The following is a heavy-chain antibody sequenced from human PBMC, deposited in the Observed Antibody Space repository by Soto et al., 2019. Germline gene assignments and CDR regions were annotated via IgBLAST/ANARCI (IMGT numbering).Heavy chain of an antibody. CDR3: AKDRFAGEPPYY. CDR1: GFTFSSYG. J-gene: IGHJ4*02. CDR2: ISYDGSNK. Sequence: GGSLRLSCAASGFTFSSYGMHWVRQAPGKGLEWVAVISYDGSNKYYADSVKGRFTISRDNSKNTLYLQMNSLRAEDTAVYYCAKDRFAGEPPYYWGQGTLVTVSS. V-gene: IGHV3-30*18. D-gene: IGHD3-16*01.